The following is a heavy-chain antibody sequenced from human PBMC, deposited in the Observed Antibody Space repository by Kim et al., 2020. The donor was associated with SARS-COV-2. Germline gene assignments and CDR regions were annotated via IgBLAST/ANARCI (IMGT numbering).Heavy chain of an antibody. CDR1: GFTFSSYW. V-gene: IGHV3-74*01. CDR2: INSDGSST. CDR3: ARDRRIAVAAHYYYYGMDV. D-gene: IGHD6-19*01. Sequence: GGSLRLSCAASGFTFSSYWMHWVRQAPGKGLVWVSRINSDGSSTSYADSVKGRFTISRDNAKNTLYLQMNSLRAEDTAVYYCARDRRIAVAAHYYYYGMDVWGQGTTVTVSS. J-gene: IGHJ6*02.